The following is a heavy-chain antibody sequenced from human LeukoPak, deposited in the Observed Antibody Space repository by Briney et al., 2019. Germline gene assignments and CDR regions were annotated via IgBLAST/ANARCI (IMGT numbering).Heavy chain of an antibody. J-gene: IGHJ4*02. CDR1: GFTFRDYG. Sequence: PGGSLRLSCLTSGFTFRDYGLGWVRQAPGMGLEWVSFIRSRIYGGAPEYAASVRGRFSVSRDDSESIAYLQMNNLKSEDTAVYYCAIGQTVSGAKYYFDFWSPGTLVTVSS. D-gene: IGHD3-10*01. CDR3: AIGQTVSGAKYYFDF. V-gene: IGHV3-49*04. CDR2: IRSRIYGGAP.